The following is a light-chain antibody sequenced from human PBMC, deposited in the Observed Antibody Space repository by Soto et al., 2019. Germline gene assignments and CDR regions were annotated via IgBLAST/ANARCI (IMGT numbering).Light chain of an antibody. CDR3: QQLDSYPLT. V-gene: IGKV1-9*01. J-gene: IGKJ4*01. Sequence: DIQLTQSPSFLSASVGDRVTLTCRASQDISTYLAWYQQKPGKAPNLLIYVASTLQDGVPSRFSGTGSGTEFTLTITNLQPAGFATYYCQQLDSYPLTFGGGTEVEIK. CDR1: QDISTY. CDR2: VAS.